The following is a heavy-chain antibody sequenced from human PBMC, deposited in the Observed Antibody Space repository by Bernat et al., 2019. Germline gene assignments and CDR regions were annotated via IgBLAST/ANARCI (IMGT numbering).Heavy chain of an antibody. J-gene: IGHJ4*02. Sequence: QVQLVQSGAEVKKPGASVKVSCKASGYTFTSYYMHWVRQAPGQGLEWMGIINPSGGSTSYAQKFQGRVTMTRDTSTSTVYMELSRVRSEDTAVYYCAREDTYYYGSGDLGRWGQGTLVTVSA. CDR1: GYTFTSYY. D-gene: IGHD3-10*01. CDR3: AREDTYYYGSGDLGR. V-gene: IGHV1-46*01. CDR2: INPSGGST.